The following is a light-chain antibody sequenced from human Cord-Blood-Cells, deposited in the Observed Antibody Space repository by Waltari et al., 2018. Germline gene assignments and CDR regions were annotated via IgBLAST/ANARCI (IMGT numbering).Light chain of an antibody. V-gene: IGLV2-23*01. J-gene: IGLJ1*01. CDR3: CSYAGSSTYV. CDR1: SCDVGSYNL. CDR2: EGS. Sequence: QSALTQPASVSGSPGQSITLSCTGTSCDVGSYNLFSWYQQHPGKAPELMIYEGSKRPSGVSNRFSGSKSGNTASLTISGLQAEDEADYYCCSYAGSSTYVFGTGTKVTVL.